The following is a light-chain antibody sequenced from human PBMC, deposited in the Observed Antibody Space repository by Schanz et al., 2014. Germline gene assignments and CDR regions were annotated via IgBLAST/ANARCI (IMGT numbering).Light chain of an antibody. CDR2: AAS. Sequence: IQLTQSPSSLSASVGDRVTITCRASQGISSYLAWYQQKPGKAPKLLIYAASTLQSGVPSRFSGSGSGTDFTLTISSLQPEDVATYYCQKYNSAPWTFGQGTRVEIK. J-gene: IGKJ1*01. CDR3: QKYNSAPWT. V-gene: IGKV1-27*01. CDR1: QGISSY.